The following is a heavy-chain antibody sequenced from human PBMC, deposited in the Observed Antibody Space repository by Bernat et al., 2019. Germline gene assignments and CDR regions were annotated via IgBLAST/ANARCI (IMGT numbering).Heavy chain of an antibody. V-gene: IGHV4-31*03. Sequence: QVQLQESGPGLVKPSQTLSLTCTVSGGSISSGGYYWSWIRQHPGKGLEWIGYIYYSGSTYYNPSLKSRVTISVDTSKNQFSLKLSSVTAADTAVYYCARSGRRYGSGSYYIPWSSYMDVWGKGTTVTVSS. CDR3: ARSGRRYGSGSYYIPWSSYMDV. J-gene: IGHJ6*03. D-gene: IGHD3-10*01. CDR1: GGSISSGGYY. CDR2: IYYSGST.